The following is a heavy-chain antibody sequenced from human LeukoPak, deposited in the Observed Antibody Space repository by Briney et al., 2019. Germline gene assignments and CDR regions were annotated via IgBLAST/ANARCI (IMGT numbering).Heavy chain of an antibody. V-gene: IGHV3-23*01. CDR1: GFTFSNYA. CDR3: AKGERASCYSSSDY. CDR2: ISGSGEGT. Sequence: GGSLRLSCAASGFTFSNYAMSWVRQAPGKGLEWVSAISGSGEGTYYADSVRGRFTISRDNSKNTLYLQMNSLTAGDTAVYFCAKGERASCYSSSDYWGQGTLVTVSS. J-gene: IGHJ4*02. D-gene: IGHD2-15*01.